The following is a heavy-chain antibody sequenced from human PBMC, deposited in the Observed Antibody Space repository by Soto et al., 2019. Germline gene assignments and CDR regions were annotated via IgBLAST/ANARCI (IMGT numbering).Heavy chain of an antibody. J-gene: IGHJ4*02. CDR3: ATIAAANY. CDR2: ISTAHADR. CDR1: GYTFTNYG. Sequence: ASVKVSCKASGYTFTNYGISWVRQAPGQGLEWMGWISTAHADRGYAQKFQGRVTMTTDMSTSTAYMELSSLRPEDTAVYYCATIAAANYWGQGTLVTVSS. V-gene: IGHV1-18*01. D-gene: IGHD6-13*01.